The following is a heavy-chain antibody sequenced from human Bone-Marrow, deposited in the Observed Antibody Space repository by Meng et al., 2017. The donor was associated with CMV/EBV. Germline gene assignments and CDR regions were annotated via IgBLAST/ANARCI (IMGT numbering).Heavy chain of an antibody. V-gene: IGHV4-59*12. CDR2: IYYSGST. Sequence: SETLSLTCTVSGGSISSYYWSWIRQPPGKGLEWIGYIYYSGSTNYNPSLKSRVTISVDTSKSQFSLRLSSVTAANTAVYYCARVGEGSGSSGGMDVWGQGTTVTVSS. D-gene: IGHD3-10*01. J-gene: IGHJ6*02. CDR3: ARVGEGSGSSGGMDV. CDR1: GGSISSYY.